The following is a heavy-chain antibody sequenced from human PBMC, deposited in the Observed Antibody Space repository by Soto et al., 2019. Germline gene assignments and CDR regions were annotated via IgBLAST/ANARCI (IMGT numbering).Heavy chain of an antibody. CDR3: AATYSTSWYWFDP. D-gene: IGHD6-13*01. CDR1: GFSLSNAGLG. Sequence: QVTVKESGPVLVKPTETLTLTCTVSGFSLSNAGLGVSWIRQPPGKALEWLAHIFSNDEKSYSTSLKSRLTISKDTSKSQVVLIMTNMDPVDTATYYCAATYSTSWYWFDPWGQGTLVTVSS. J-gene: IGHJ5*02. V-gene: IGHV2-26*01. CDR2: IFSNDEK.